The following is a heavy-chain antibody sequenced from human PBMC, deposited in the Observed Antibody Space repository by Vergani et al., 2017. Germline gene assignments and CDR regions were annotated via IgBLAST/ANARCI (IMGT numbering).Heavy chain of an antibody. D-gene: IGHD1-26*01. J-gene: IGHJ3*02. CDR1: GGTFSSYT. V-gene: IGHV1-69*02. CDR3: ARASGSYSKNAFDI. CDR2: IIPILGIA. Sequence: QVQLVQSGAEVKKPGSSVKVSCKASGGTFSSYTISWVRQAPGQGLEWMGRIIPILGIANYAQKFQGRVTITADKSTSTAYMELSSLRSEDTAVYYCARASGSYSKNAFDIWVQGTMVTVSS.